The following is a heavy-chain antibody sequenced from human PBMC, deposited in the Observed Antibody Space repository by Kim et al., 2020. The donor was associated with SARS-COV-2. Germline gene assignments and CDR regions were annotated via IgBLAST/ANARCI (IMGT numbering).Heavy chain of an antibody. V-gene: IGHV1-2*05. CDR3: ARGSAAGRGALDY. CDR1: GYTFTGYY. CDR2: INPNSGGT. D-gene: IGHD6-13*01. J-gene: IGHJ4*02. Sequence: ASVKVSCKASGYTFTGYYMHWVRQAPRQGLEWMGRINPNSGGTNYAQKFQGRVTMTRDTSISTAYMELSRLRSDDTVVYYCARGSAAGRGALDYWGQGTLVTVSS.